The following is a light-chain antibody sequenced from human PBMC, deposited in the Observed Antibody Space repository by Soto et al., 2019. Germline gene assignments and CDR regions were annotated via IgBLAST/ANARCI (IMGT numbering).Light chain of an antibody. J-gene: IGKJ1*01. CDR1: HSISSW. CDR3: QQYNSYWT. Sequence: DIQMTQSPSTLSASVGDRVTITCRASHSISSWLAWYQQKPGKAPNLLIYAASTLESGVPSRFSGSGSWTAFTLTISSLQPDDFAPDYCQQYNSYWTFGQGTKVEI. V-gene: IGKV1-5*01. CDR2: AAS.